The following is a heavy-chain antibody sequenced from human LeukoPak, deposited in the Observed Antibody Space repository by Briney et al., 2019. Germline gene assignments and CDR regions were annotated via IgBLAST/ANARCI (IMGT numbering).Heavy chain of an antibody. CDR3: ASRLGKWLLEINI. Sequence: GGSLRLSCAASGFTFSSYSMNWVRQAPGKGLEWVSSISSSSSYIYYADSVKGRFTISRDNAKNSLYLQMNSLRAEDTAVYYCASRLGKWLLEINIWGQGTMVTVSS. V-gene: IGHV3-21*01. CDR2: ISSSSSYI. CDR1: GFTFSSYS. D-gene: IGHD3-22*01. J-gene: IGHJ3*02.